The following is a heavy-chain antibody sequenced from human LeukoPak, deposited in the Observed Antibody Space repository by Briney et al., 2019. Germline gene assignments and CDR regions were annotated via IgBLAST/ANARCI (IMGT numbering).Heavy chain of an antibody. V-gene: IGHV4-61*08. CDR3: AGGPGGGSYNWFDP. Sequence: SETLSLTCSVPGGSSSSGGYYWSWIRQPPGKGLEWIGYIYYSGITNYNPSLKSRVTISVDTSKNQFSLKLSSVTAADTAIYYCAGGPGGGSYNWFDPWGQGTLVTVSS. CDR1: GGSSSSGGYY. J-gene: IGHJ5*02. CDR2: IYYSGIT. D-gene: IGHD2-15*01.